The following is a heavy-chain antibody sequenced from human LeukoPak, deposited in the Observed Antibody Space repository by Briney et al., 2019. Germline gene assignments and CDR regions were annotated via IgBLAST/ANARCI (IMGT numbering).Heavy chain of an antibody. Sequence: GGSLRLSCAASGFTFSDYAMTWVRQAPGKGLEWVSSISGSGGIGGTTHYADSVKGRFTISRDNSRNTLYLQMNSLRAEDTALYYCAKDLRFGVVIAGWVQGTLVTVSS. D-gene: IGHD3-3*01. CDR2: ISGSGGIGGTT. J-gene: IGHJ4*02. CDR1: GFTFSDYA. CDR3: AKDLRFGVVIAG. V-gene: IGHV3-23*01.